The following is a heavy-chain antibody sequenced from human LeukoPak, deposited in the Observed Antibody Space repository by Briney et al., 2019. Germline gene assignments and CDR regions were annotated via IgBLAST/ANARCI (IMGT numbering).Heavy chain of an antibody. D-gene: IGHD1-14*01. CDR1: GGSFSGYY. J-gene: IGHJ6*03. CDR2: INHSGST. V-gene: IGHV4-34*01. Sequence: SETLSLTCAVYGGSFSGYYWSWIRQPPGKGLEWIGEINHSGSTNYNPSLKSRVTISVDTSKNQFSLKLSSVTAADTAVSYCARVGRLPQYYYYYMDVWGKGTTVTVSS. CDR3: ARVGRLPQYYYYYMDV.